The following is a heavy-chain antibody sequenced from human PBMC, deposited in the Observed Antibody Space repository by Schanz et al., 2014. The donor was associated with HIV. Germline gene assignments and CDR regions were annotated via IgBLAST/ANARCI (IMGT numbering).Heavy chain of an antibody. V-gene: IGHV1-2*02. J-gene: IGHJ6*02. CDR2: INPNSGGT. D-gene: IGHD4-17*01. Sequence: QVQLVQSGAEVKKPGASVKVSCKASGYTFTGYYMHWIRQAPGQGLEWMGWINPNSGGTNYAQKFQGRVTMTRDTSISTAYMDLSRLSSDDTAVYYCARERRATVFLAMDVWGQGTTVTVSS. CDR1: GYTFTGYY. CDR3: ARERRATVFLAMDV.